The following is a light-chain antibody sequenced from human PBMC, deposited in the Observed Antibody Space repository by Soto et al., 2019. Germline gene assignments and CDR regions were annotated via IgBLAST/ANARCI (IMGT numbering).Light chain of an antibody. CDR3: CSFVGVTNDV. V-gene: IGLV2-23*02. CDR2: NVT. J-gene: IGLJ1*01. CDR1: GHAVSYQL. Sequence: QSALTQPASVSGSPGQSITISCSGHAVSYQLVSWYQQQPGKAPKLILYNVTRRPSGVSNRFSGFKSGTTASLKITVLQAEDEADYYCCSFVGVTNDVFGNGTKLTVL.